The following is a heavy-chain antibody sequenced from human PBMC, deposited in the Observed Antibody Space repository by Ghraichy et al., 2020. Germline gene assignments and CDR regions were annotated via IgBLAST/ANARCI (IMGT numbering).Heavy chain of an antibody. Sequence: GGSLRLSCAASGFTFSKYWMNWVRQAPGKGLEWVANIKEDGSEKNYVDSVKGRFIISRDNAKNSLYLQMNSLRVEDTSVYYCATDFGGNWGQGTLVTVSS. D-gene: IGHD3-10*01. V-gene: IGHV3-7*01. CDR3: ATDFGGN. CDR1: GFTFSKYW. J-gene: IGHJ4*02. CDR2: IKEDGSEK.